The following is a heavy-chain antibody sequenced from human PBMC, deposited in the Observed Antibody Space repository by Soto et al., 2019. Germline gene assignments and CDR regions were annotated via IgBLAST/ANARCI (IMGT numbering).Heavy chain of an antibody. CDR1: GFTFSDSY. J-gene: IGHJ4*02. CDR2: ISGSGDTI. V-gene: IGHV3-11*01. D-gene: IGHD3-10*01. Sequence: PGGSLRLSCAASGFTFSDSYMTWIRQAPGKGLEWISYISGSGDTIYYADSVKGRFAVSRDNAKISLYLQMNSLRAEDTAVYYCASDPYYYASQYWGQGTLVTVSS. CDR3: ASDPYYYASQY.